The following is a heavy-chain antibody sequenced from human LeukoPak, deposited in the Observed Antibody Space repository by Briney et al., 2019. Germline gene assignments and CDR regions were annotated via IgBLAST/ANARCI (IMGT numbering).Heavy chain of an antibody. CDR2: IYYSGST. D-gene: IGHD3-22*01. J-gene: IGHJ3*02. Sequence: SETLSLTCTVSGGSISSGGYYWSWIRQHPGKGLEWIGYIYYSGSTYYNPSLKSRVTISADTSKNQFSLKLSSVTAADTAVYYCARSTGYPSPDDAFDIWGQGTMVTVSS. CDR3: ARSTGYPSPDDAFDI. CDR1: GGSISSGGYY. V-gene: IGHV4-31*03.